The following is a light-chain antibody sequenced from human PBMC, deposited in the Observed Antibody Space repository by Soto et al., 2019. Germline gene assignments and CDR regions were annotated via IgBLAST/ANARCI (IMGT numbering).Light chain of an antibody. J-gene: IGKJ2*01. Sequence: EIVMTQSPASLSVSPGDGATLSCRASQSVASNVAWYQQKPGQGPRLLIHGATTRAVGVPARFSGSGSGTAFTLTINGLQSEDFAVYYCQQYHNWPPQYTFGQGTNLHI. CDR2: GAT. V-gene: IGKV3-15*01. CDR3: QQYHNWPPQYT. CDR1: QSVASN.